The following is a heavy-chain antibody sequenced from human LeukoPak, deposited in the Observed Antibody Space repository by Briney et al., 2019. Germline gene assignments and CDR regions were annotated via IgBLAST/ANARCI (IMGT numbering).Heavy chain of an antibody. D-gene: IGHD2-2*01. CDR3: ARRRPAGRFFDY. J-gene: IGHJ4*02. V-gene: IGHV3-7*03. CDR2: IKEDGSEK. CDR1: GFTFSSYW. Sequence: GGSLRLSCAASGFTFSSYWMSWVRQAPGKGLEWVANIKEDGSEKYYVDSVEGRSTISRDNAKKSLFLQMNSLRAEDTAVYYCARRRPAGRFFDYWGQGTLVTVSS.